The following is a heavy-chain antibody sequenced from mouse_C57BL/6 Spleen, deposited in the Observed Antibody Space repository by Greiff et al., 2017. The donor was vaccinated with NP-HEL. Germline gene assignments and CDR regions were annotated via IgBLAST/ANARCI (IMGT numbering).Heavy chain of an antibody. CDR2: ISDGGSYT. J-gene: IGHJ4*01. D-gene: IGHD1-1*01. CDR1: GFTFSSYA. V-gene: IGHV5-4*03. Sequence: EVKLMESGGGLVKPGGSLKLSCAASGFTFSSYAMSWVRQTPEKRLEWVATISDGGSYTYYPDNVKGRFTISRDNAKNNLNLQMSHLKSEDTAMYYGARVFGSSYAMDYWGQGTSVTVSS. CDR3: ARVFGSSYAMDY.